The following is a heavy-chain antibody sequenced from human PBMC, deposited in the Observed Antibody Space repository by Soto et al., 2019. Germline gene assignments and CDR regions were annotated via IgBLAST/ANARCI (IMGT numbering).Heavy chain of an antibody. CDR3: AKDLSRPFYDMLTGYYTRSDDAFDI. D-gene: IGHD3-9*01. CDR1: GFTFSSYG. V-gene: IGHV3-30*18. CDR2: ISYDGSNK. Sequence: QVQLVESGGGVVQPGRSLRLSCAASGFTFSSYGMHWVRQAPGKGLEWVAVISYDGSNKYYADSVKGRFTISRDNSKNTLYLQMNSLRAEDTAVYYCAKDLSRPFYDMLTGYYTRSDDAFDIWGQGTMVTVSS. J-gene: IGHJ3*02.